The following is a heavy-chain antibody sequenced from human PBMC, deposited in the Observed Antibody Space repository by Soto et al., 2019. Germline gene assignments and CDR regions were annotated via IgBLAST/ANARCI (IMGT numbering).Heavy chain of an antibody. J-gene: IGHJ6*02. D-gene: IGHD2-15*01. Sequence: ASETLSLTCTVSGGSITTGGSYWSWIRQHPGKGLEWIGNIYHSGNTYYNPSLKSRLTISVDTSKNQFSVRLNSVTASDTAVYYCAPLSVSLSGPYGIHVWGQGTTVTVSS. CDR2: IYHSGNT. CDR1: GGSITTGGSY. V-gene: IGHV4-31*03. CDR3: APLSVSLSGPYGIHV.